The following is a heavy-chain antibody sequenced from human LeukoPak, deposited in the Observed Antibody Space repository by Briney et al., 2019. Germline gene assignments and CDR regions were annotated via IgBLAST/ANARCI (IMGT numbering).Heavy chain of an antibody. CDR2: IYYSGST. CDR3: ARQRFLEWLKYYYMDV. CDR1: GGSISSSSYY. J-gene: IGHJ6*03. V-gene: IGHV4-39*01. D-gene: IGHD3-3*01. Sequence: SETLSLTCTVSGGSISSSSYYWGWIRQPPGKGLEWIGSIYYSGSTYYNPSLKSRVIISVDTSKNQFSLKLSSVTAADTAVYYCARQRFLEWLKYYYMDVWSKGTTVTVSS.